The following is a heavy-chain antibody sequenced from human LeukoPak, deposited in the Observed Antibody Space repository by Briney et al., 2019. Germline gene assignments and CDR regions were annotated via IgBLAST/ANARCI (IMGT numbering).Heavy chain of an antibody. D-gene: IGHD6-6*01. Sequence: GGSLRLSCAASGFTFSSYWLYWVRQAPGKGLVWVSRINSDGSTTNYADSVKGRFTISRDNAKNTLYLQMNSLRAEDTAVYYCAKGRTSSSSLPFDYWGQGTLVTVSS. J-gene: IGHJ4*02. V-gene: IGHV3-74*01. CDR1: GFTFSSYW. CDR3: AKGRTSSSSLPFDY. CDR2: INSDGSTT.